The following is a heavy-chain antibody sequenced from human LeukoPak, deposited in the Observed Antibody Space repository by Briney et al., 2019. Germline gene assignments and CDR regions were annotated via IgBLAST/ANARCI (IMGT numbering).Heavy chain of an antibody. CDR1: GYTFIGYY. V-gene: IGHV1-2*02. CDR2: INPRSGGT. D-gene: IGHD2-8*01. J-gene: IGHJ4*02. CDR3: ANSYCTNGVCNPY. Sequence: ASVKVSCKASGYTFIGYYIQWVRQAPGQGLEWMGWINPRSGGTNYEQKFQGRVTMTRDTSISTAYMELSRLRSDDTAVYYCANSYCTNGVCNPYWGQGTLVTVSS.